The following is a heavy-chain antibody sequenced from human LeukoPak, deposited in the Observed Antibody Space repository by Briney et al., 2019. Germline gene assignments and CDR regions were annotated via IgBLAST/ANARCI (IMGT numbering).Heavy chain of an antibody. D-gene: IGHD3-22*01. Sequence: NPSETLSLTCTVSGGSTSGYYWSWFRQPAGKGLEWIGRIYTPGSTSYNPSLKSRVTMSVDTSKNQFSLRVRSVTAADTAVYYCARDDKEYYYMDVWGKGTTVTVSS. CDR2: IYTPGST. J-gene: IGHJ6*03. V-gene: IGHV4-4*07. CDR1: GGSTSGYY. CDR3: ARDDKEYYYMDV.